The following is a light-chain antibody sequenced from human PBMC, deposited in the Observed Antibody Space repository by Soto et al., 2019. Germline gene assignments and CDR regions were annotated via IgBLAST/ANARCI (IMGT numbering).Light chain of an antibody. CDR3: QSYDSSLSGVV. CDR1: SGDIGDYDY. Sequence: QSALTQPASVSGSPGQSITISCTGTSGDIGDYDYVSWYQHLPGKAPKLLIFDVTHRPSGVSDRFSGSKSGNTASLTISGVRPEDEADYYCQSYDSSLSGVVFGGGTKLTVL. J-gene: IGLJ2*01. CDR2: DVT. V-gene: IGLV2-14*01.